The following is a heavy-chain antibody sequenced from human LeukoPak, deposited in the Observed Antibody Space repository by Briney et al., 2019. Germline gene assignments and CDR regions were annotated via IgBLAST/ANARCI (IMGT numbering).Heavy chain of an antibody. J-gene: IGHJ3*02. CDR3: ARVGDCSSASCSGDAFDI. V-gene: IGHV3-21*01. CDR2: ISSSSSYI. CDR1: GFTFSSYS. Sequence: TGGSLRLSCAASGFTFSSYSMNWVRQAPGKGLEWVSSISSSSSYIYYADSVKGRFTISRDNAKNSLYLQMNSLRAEDTAVYYCARVGDCSSASCSGDAFDIWGQGTMVTVSS. D-gene: IGHD2-2*01.